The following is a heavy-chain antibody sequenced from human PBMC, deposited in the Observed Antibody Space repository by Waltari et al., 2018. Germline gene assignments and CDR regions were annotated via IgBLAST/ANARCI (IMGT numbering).Heavy chain of an antibody. CDR2: INPKTSDT. Sequence: QVQLVQSGSEVNKPGASLQVSCKTSGYPFTGYFMHWVRQAPGQGLEWMGWINPKTSDTKYAQKFQGRVTMTRETSISTAYMELSNLTSDDTAMYYCATKVVGLTASGWFDPWGQGTLVTVSS. D-gene: IGHD2-15*01. J-gene: IGHJ5*02. CDR1: GYPFTGYF. V-gene: IGHV1-2*02. CDR3: ATKVVGLTASGWFDP.